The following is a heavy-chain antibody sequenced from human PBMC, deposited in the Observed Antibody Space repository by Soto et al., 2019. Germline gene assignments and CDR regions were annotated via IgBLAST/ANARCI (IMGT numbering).Heavy chain of an antibody. CDR3: ASQSSGSYYDPYYHYGMDV. CDR1: GGTLSSYA. V-gene: IGHV1-69*01. CDR2: IIPIFGTA. D-gene: IGHD3-10*01. Sequence: QVQLVQSGAEVKKPGSSVKVSCKASGGTLSSYAISWVRQAPGQGLEWMGGIIPIFGTANYAQKLQGRVTITADESTSTAYMELSRLRSEDTAVYYCASQSSGSYYDPYYHYGMDVWGQGTTVTVSS. J-gene: IGHJ6*02.